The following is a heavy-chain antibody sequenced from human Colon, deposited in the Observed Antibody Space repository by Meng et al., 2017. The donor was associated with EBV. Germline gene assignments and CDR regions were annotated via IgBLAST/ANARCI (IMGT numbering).Heavy chain of an antibody. CDR1: GVSLSAAY. Sequence: QVELQQWGAGLLKPSXXLSLTCAVNGVSLSAAYWNWIRQSPGKGLEWKGEIIHGGSPSYNPSLKSRVTISIDTSKNQLSLMLSSVTAADTAVYYCARRPTGIDYWGQGTLVTVYS. CDR2: IIHGGSP. CDR3: ARRPTGIDY. D-gene: IGHD2-8*02. J-gene: IGHJ4*02. V-gene: IGHV4-34*02.